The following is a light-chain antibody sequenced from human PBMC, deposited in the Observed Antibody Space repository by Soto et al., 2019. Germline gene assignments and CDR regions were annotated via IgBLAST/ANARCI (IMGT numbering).Light chain of an antibody. V-gene: IGKV1-5*03. CDR3: QQYNTYST. J-gene: IGKJ2*01. Sequence: DIQMTQSPSTLSASVGDRITITCRASQSISSLLAWHQQKPGKPPKLLIYKASTLESGVPSRFSGSGSGTEFTLTISGLQPDDFATYYCQQYNTYSTFGQGTKLEMK. CDR2: KAS. CDR1: QSISSL.